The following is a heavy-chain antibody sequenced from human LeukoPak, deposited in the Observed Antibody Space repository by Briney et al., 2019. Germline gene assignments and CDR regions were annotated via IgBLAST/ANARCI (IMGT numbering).Heavy chain of an antibody. CDR3: ARGGDFTFGGVIVD. J-gene: IGHJ4*02. D-gene: IGHD3-16*02. Sequence: GGSLRLSCAASEFTFSNYWMSWVRQAPGKGLEWVANIKQDGSEKYYVDSVKGRFTISRDNAKNSLYLQMNSLRAEDTAVYYCARGGDFTFGGVIVDWGQGTLVTVSS. V-gene: IGHV3-7*01. CDR1: EFTFSNYW. CDR2: IKQDGSEK.